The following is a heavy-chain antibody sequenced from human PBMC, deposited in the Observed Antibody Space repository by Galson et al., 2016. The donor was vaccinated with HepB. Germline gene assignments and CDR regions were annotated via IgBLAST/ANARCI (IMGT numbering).Heavy chain of an antibody. CDR1: GGTFSNYA. CDR2: IIPIYGRS. V-gene: IGHV1-69*13. CDR3: ARDRVVCDRDCSTSGYFDL. J-gene: IGHJ2*01. D-gene: IGHD2-21*02. Sequence: SVKVSCKASGGTFSNYAISWVRQAPGQGLEWMGGIIPIYGRSNYAQKFQGRVTITADESTSIAYMEVSRLKSEDTAVYYCARDRVVCDRDCSTSGYFDLWGGGTLDTVSS.